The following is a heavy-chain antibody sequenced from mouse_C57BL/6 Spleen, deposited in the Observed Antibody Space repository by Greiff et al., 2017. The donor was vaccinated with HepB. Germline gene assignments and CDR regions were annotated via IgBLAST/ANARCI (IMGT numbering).Heavy chain of an antibody. CDR1: GYTFTDYY. Sequence: EVQLVESGPVLVKPGASVKMSCKASGYTFTDYYMNWVKQSHGKSLEWIGVINPYNGGTSYNQKFKGKATLTVDKSSSTAYMELNSLTSEDSAVYYCARRIYYYGSGYFDVWGTGTTVTVSS. CDR3: ARRIYYYGSGYFDV. D-gene: IGHD1-1*01. CDR2: INPYNGGT. V-gene: IGHV1-19*01. J-gene: IGHJ1*03.